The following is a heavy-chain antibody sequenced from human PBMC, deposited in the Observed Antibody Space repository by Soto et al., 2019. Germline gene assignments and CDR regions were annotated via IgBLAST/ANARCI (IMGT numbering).Heavy chain of an antibody. CDR3: AREGYGDESPFDC. D-gene: IGHD4-17*01. Sequence: QVKLGESGGGVVQPGRSLRLSCAASGFTFRSHGMHWVRQAPGKGLEWVAVIWYDGSNKYYADSVKGRFTISRDNSKNTLSLQMNSLRAEDTAVYYCAREGYGDESPFDCWGQGTLVIVSS. J-gene: IGHJ4*02. V-gene: IGHV3-33*01. CDR2: IWYDGSNK. CDR1: GFTFRSHG.